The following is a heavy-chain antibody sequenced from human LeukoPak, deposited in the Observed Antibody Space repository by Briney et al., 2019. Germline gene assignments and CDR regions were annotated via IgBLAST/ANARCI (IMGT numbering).Heavy chain of an antibody. Sequence: PGGSLRLSCAASGFTFSDYYMSWIRQAPGKGLEWVSYISSSSSYTNYADSVKGRFTISRDNAKNPLFLQMNSPRAEDTAVYYCARDSFYYDSSGYIYWGQGTLLTVSS. CDR3: ARDSFYYDSSGYIY. D-gene: IGHD3-22*01. CDR2: ISSSSSYT. J-gene: IGHJ4*02. CDR1: GFTFSDYY. V-gene: IGHV3-11*06.